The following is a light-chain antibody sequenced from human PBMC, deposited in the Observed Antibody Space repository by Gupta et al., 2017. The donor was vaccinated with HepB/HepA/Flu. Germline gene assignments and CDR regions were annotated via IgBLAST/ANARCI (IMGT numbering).Light chain of an antibody. J-gene: IGKJ4*01. Sequence: DNVMIQLPVCLAVSLGERATIKCKSSQSVLYSSNNKNYLAWYQQKPGQPPKLLIYWASTRESGVPDRFSGSGSGTDFTLTISSLQAEDVAVYYCQQYYSTPPLTFGGGTKVEIK. CDR3: QQYYSTPPLT. CDR1: QSVLYSSNNKNY. V-gene: IGKV4-1*01. CDR2: WAS.